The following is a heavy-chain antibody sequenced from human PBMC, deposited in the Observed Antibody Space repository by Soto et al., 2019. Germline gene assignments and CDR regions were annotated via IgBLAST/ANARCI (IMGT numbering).Heavy chain of an antibody. CDR3: SSGTSVTTSDY. CDR1: GFTFSNYW. J-gene: IGHJ4*02. V-gene: IGHV3-7*03. CDR2: IKEDGSEK. D-gene: IGHD4-4*01. Sequence: GGSLRLSCAASGFTFSNYWMGWVRQAPGKGLEWVANIKEDGSEKYYVDSVKGRFTVSRDNAKNSLYLQMNSLRAEDTAVYYCSSGTSVTTSDYWGQGTRVTVSS.